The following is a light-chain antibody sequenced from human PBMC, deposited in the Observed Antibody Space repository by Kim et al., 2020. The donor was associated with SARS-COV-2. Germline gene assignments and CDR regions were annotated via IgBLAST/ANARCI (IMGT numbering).Light chain of an antibody. Sequence: ASVGDRVTITCRASQGINNYLAWFQQQPGKAPKSLIYGASSLQSGVPSKFSGSGSGTDFTLTISNLQPEDFATYYCQQYKSYPITFGQGTRLEIK. CDR2: GAS. V-gene: IGKV1-16*02. CDR1: QGINNY. CDR3: QQYKSYPIT. J-gene: IGKJ5*01.